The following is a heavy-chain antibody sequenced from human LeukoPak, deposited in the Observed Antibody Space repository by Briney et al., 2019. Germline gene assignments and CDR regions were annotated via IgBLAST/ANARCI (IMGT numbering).Heavy chain of an antibody. D-gene: IGHD6-19*01. Sequence: GGSLRLSCAAPGFTFNRNAISWVRQAPGKGLEWVSTIGGSGDKTFYADSVKGRFTISRDNSKNMVHLQMNSLTGEDTALYYCVRRGDASSGWGDHDFWGQGALVTVSS. V-gene: IGHV3-23*01. CDR3: VRRGDASSGWGDHDF. CDR1: GFTFNRNA. CDR2: IGGSGDKT. J-gene: IGHJ4*02.